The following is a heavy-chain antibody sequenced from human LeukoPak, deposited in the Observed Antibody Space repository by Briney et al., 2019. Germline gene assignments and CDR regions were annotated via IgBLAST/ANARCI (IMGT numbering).Heavy chain of an antibody. CDR3: TRDRDYLGSGSYYYGPDYNYYYYMDV. D-gene: IGHD3-10*01. CDR2: IRSKAFGETT. Sequence: PGRSLRLSCTPSGFIFGDFAMGWVRQAPGKGLEWVGYIRSKAFGETTDYVASAKDRFTISRDDSRNITYLQMSRLKTEDTAVYYCTRDRDYLGSGSYYYGPDYNYYYYMDVWGKGTTVTVSS. V-gene: IGHV3-49*04. J-gene: IGHJ6*03. CDR1: GFIFGDFA.